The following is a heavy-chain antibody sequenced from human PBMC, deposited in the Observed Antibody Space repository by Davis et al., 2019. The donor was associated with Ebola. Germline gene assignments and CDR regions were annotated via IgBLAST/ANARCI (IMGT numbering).Heavy chain of an antibody. V-gene: IGHV1-18*04. J-gene: IGHJ5*02. CDR2: ISAYNGNT. Sequence: ASVKVSCKASGYTFTGYYMHWVRQAPGQGLEWMGWISAYNGNTNYAQKLQGKVTMTTDTSTSTAYMELRSLRSDDTAVYYCARRGPGDDFWSGPNMGSWFDPWGQGTLVTVSS. CDR3: ARRGPGDDFWSGPNMGSWFDP. D-gene: IGHD3-3*01. CDR1: GYTFTGYY.